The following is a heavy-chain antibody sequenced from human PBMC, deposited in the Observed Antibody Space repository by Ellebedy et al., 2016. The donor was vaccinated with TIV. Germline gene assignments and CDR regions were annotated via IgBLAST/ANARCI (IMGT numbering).Heavy chain of an antibody. CDR3: ARRGVGATYFDS. CDR2: MYHSGST. Sequence: MPSETLSLTCSVSGSSISSGYYWSWIRQPPGRGLEWIGSMYHSGSTYYSPSLKSRVTISVDTSKNQLSLRLSSVTAADTAVYYCARRGVGATYFDSWGQGTLVTVSS. D-gene: IGHD1-26*01. CDR1: GSSISSGYY. V-gene: IGHV4-38-2*01. J-gene: IGHJ4*02.